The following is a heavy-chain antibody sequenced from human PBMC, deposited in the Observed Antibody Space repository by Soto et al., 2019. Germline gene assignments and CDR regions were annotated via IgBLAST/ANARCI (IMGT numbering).Heavy chain of an antibody. Sequence: XGSLILSCAASGFTFSSYSMHWVRQAPGKGLEWVSSIGTRSDIYYADSVKGRFTISRDNAKNSLSLQMNSMTAEDTAVYYCAREETAWPLAYGLDVWGQGTTVTVSS. J-gene: IGHJ6*02. CDR2: IGTRSDI. V-gene: IGHV3-21*01. CDR1: GFTFSSYS. CDR3: AREETAWPLAYGLDV. D-gene: IGHD2-21*02.